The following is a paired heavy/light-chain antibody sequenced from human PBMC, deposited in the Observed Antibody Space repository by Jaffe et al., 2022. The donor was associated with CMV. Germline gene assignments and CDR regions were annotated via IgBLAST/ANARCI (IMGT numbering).Light chain of an antibody. J-gene: IGKJ2*01. Sequence: EIVMTQSPATLSVSPGERATLSCRASQSVSSNLAWYQQKPGQAPRLLIYAASTRATGIPARFSGSGSGTEFTLTISSLQSEDFGVYYCQQYNNWPYTFGQGTKVEIK. CDR1: QSVSSN. V-gene: IGKV3-15*01. CDR2: AAS. CDR3: QQYNNWPYT.
Heavy chain of an antibody. CDR2: ISSGSVTI. Sequence: EVQLVASGGGLVQPGGSLRLSCAASGFTFSSYSMNWVRQAPGKGLEWVSYISSGSVTIYYADSVKGRFTISRDNAKNSLYLQMNSLRDEDTAVFYCARAVRSDSSGFPYYIDYWGQGTLVTVSS. V-gene: IGHV3-48*02. J-gene: IGHJ4*02. CDR3: ARAVRSDSSGFPYYIDY. CDR1: GFTFSSYS. D-gene: IGHD3-22*01.